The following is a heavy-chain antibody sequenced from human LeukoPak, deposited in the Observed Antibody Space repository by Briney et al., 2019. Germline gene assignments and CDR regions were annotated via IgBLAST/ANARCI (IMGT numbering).Heavy chain of an antibody. CDR2: IYNSGST. J-gene: IGHJ4*02. D-gene: IGHD3-22*01. CDR3: ARDSSGSKALDY. CDR1: GGSISSYY. V-gene: IGHV4-4*07. Sequence: SGTLSLTCTVSGGSISSYYWSWIRQPAGKGLEWIGRIYNSGSTNYNPSLKSRVTMSVDTSKNQFSLKLSSVTAADTAVYYCARDSSGSKALDYWGQGTLVTVSS.